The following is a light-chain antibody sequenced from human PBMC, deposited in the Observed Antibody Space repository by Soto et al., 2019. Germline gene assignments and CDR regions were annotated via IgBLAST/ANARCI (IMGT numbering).Light chain of an antibody. CDR3: SSYTSSRTVI. CDR1: SSDVGGYTF. J-gene: IGLJ2*01. CDR2: EVS. V-gene: IGLV2-14*01. Sequence: QYALTQPASVSGSPGQSITISCTGTSSDVGGYTFVSWYQHHPGKGPKLLISEVSNRPSGVSNRFSGSKSGNTASLTISGLQTEDAADYYCSSYTSSRTVIFGGGTQLTVL.